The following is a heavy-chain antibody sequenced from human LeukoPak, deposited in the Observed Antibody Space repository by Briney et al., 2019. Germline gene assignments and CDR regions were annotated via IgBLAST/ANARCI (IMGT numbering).Heavy chain of an antibody. CDR3: ARRRGVRELRRPYFDY. D-gene: IGHD1-26*01. CDR1: GGSFSGYY. Sequence: PSETLSLTCAVYGGSFSGYYWSWIRQPPGKGLEWIGEINHSGSTNYNPFLKSRVTISVDTSKNQFSLKLSSVTAADTAVYYCARRRGVRELRRPYFDYWGQGTLVTVSS. J-gene: IGHJ4*02. CDR2: INHSGST. V-gene: IGHV4-34*01.